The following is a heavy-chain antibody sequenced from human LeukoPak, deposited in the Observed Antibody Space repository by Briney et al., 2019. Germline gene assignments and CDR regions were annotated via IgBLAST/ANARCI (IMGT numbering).Heavy chain of an antibody. J-gene: IGHJ4*02. V-gene: IGHV3-30-3*01. Sequence: PGGSLRLSCAASGFTFSSYAMHWVRQAPGKGLEWVAVISYDGSNKYYADSVKGRFTISRDNSNNTLYLQLDSLKAEDTAVYYCAKPLGVTMLGFDYWGQGTLVTVSS. CDR3: AKPLGVTMLGFDY. D-gene: IGHD3-10*02. CDR2: ISYDGSNK. CDR1: GFTFSSYA.